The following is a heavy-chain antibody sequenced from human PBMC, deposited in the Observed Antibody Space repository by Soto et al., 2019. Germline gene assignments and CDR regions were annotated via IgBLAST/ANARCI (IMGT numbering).Heavy chain of an antibody. V-gene: IGHV3-30-3*01. Sequence: QVQLVESGGGVVQPGRSLRLSCAASGFSFSYYDMHWVRQVPGKGLEWVALLSSDSNNKYYADSMKGRFTISRDNSKNRLYLQMNSLRPEDTAVYYCANFEAVGGQGTLVTVSS. CDR1: GFSFSYYD. D-gene: IGHD3-9*01. J-gene: IGHJ4*02. CDR2: LSSDSNNK. CDR3: ANFEAV.